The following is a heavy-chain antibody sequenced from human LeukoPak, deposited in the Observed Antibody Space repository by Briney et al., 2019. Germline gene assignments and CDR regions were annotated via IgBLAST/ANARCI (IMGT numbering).Heavy chain of an antibody. CDR2: ISSSSSYI. CDR1: GFTFSSYS. J-gene: IGHJ6*02. Sequence: GGSLRLSCAASGFTFSSYSMNWVRQAPGKGLEWVSSISSSSSYIYYAHSVKGRFTISRDNAKNSLYLQMNSLRAEDTAVYYCARARMSGGSQRVYYYYYGMDVWGQGTTVTVSS. CDR3: ARARMSGGSQRVYYYYYGMDV. V-gene: IGHV3-21*01. D-gene: IGHD2-15*01.